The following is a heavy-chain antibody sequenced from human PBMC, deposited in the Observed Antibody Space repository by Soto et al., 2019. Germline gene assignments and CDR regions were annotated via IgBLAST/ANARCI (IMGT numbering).Heavy chain of an antibody. D-gene: IGHD6-13*01. CDR2: ISGSGGNT. Sequence: GGSLRLSCAASGFTFSSYVMSWVRQAPGKGLEWVSSISGSGGNTYYTDSVKGRFTISRDSSENTLYVQMSSLRADDTAIYYCAKNWPDRGSWHYPFDYWSQGTLVTVSS. CDR3: AKNWPDRGSWHYPFDY. V-gene: IGHV3-23*01. J-gene: IGHJ4*02. CDR1: GFTFSSYV.